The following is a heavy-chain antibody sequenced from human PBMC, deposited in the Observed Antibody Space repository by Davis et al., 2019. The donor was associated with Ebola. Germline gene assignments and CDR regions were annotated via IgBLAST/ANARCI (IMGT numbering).Heavy chain of an antibody. CDR2: ISASGAST. Sequence: PEGSLRLSCAASEFTFSSYVMSWVRQAPGKGLLCVSSISASGASTYYADSVKGRFTISRDNSKNTLFLQMNSLGAEDTAVYYCAKRRSGYGDFDYWGQGTLVTVSS. J-gene: IGHJ4*02. CDR1: EFTFSSYV. D-gene: IGHD3-3*01. V-gene: IGHV3-23*01. CDR3: AKRRSGYGDFDY.